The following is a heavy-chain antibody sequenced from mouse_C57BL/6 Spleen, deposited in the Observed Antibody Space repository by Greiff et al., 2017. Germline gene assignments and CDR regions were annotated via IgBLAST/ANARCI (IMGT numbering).Heavy chain of an antibody. J-gene: IGHJ4*01. Sequence: EVQLQQSGTVLARPGASVKMSCKTSGYTFTSYWMHWVKQRPGQGLEWIGAIYPGNSDTSYNQKLKGKAKLTAVTSASTAYMELSSLTNEDSAVYYCTRSLLPNYYAIDYWGQGTSVTVSS. V-gene: IGHV1-5*01. CDR1: GYTFTSYW. CDR3: TRSLLPNYYAIDY. D-gene: IGHD2-3*01. CDR2: IYPGNSDT.